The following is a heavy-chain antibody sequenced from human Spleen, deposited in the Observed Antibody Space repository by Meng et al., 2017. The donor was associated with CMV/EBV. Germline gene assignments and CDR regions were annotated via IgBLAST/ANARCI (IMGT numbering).Heavy chain of an antibody. Sequence: GESLKISCAASGFTFSSYAMHWVRQAPGKGLEWVAVISYDGSNKYYADSVKGRFTISRDNSKNTLYLQMNSLRAEDTAVYYCARVRAQLPYYYYGMDVWGHGTTVTVSS. J-gene: IGHJ6*02. CDR2: ISYDGSNK. V-gene: IGHV3-30-3*01. D-gene: IGHD2-2*01. CDR1: GFTFSSYA. CDR3: ARVRAQLPYYYYGMDV.